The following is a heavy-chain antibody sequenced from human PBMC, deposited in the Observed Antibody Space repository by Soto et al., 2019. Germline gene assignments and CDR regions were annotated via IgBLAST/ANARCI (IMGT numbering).Heavy chain of an antibody. V-gene: IGHV6-1*01. CDR2: TYYRSKWYN. Sequence: QSQTLSLTCAISGDSVSSNSAGWNWIRQSPSRGLEWLGRTYYRSKWYNDYAVSVKSRITINPDTSKNQFSLHLNSVTPEDTAVYYCARVSGSYCGWNCYYYYMDVWGKGTTVTVSS. D-gene: IGHD3-10*01. CDR3: ARVSGSYCGWNCYYYYMDV. J-gene: IGHJ6*03. CDR1: GDSVSSNSAG.